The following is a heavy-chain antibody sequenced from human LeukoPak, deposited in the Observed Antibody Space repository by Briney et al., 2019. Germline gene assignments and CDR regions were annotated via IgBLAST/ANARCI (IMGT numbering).Heavy chain of an antibody. J-gene: IGHJ4*02. Sequence: GGSLRLSCAASGFTFSSYAMSWVRQAPGKRLEWVSGISGSGDSTYYADSVKGRFTMSRDNSKNTLYLQMNSLRAEDTALYYCAKYGSGRNYFDYWGQGTLVTVSS. CDR3: AKYGSGRNYFDY. CDR2: ISGSGDST. V-gene: IGHV3-23*01. D-gene: IGHD3-10*01. CDR1: GFTFSSYA.